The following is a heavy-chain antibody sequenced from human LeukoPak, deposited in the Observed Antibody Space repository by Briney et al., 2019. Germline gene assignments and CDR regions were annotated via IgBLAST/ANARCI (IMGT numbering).Heavy chain of an antibody. V-gene: IGHV1-18*01. J-gene: IGHJ6*02. Sequence: ASVKVSCKASGYTFTSYGISWVRQAPGQGLGWMGWNSAYNGNTNYAQKLQGRVTMTTDTSTSTAYMELRSLRPDDTAVYYCARDRGSGTTVPFYYYGMDVWGQGTTVTVSS. CDR3: ARDRGSGTTVPFYYYGMDV. CDR2: NSAYNGNT. D-gene: IGHD4-17*01. CDR1: GYTFTSYG.